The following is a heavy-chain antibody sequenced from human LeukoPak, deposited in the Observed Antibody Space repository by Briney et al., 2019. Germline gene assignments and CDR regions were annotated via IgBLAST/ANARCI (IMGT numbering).Heavy chain of an antibody. Sequence: SETLSLTCTVSGGSISSYYWSWIRQPPGKGLEWIGYIYYSGSTNYNPSLKSRVTISVDTSKNQFSLKLSSVTAADTAVYYCASYVWGSYRPFDYWGQGTLVTVSS. CDR2: IYYSGST. D-gene: IGHD3-16*02. V-gene: IGHV4-59*12. J-gene: IGHJ4*02. CDR1: GGSISSYY. CDR3: ASYVWGSYRPFDY.